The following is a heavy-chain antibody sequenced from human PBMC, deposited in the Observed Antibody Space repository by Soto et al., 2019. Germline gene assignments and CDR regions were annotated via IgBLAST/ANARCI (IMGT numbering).Heavy chain of an antibody. V-gene: IGHV1-8*01. D-gene: IGHD2-2*01. CDR1: GYTFTSYD. J-gene: IGHJ4*02. Sequence: ASVKVSCKASGYTFTSYDINWVRQATGQGLEWMGWMNPNSGNTGYAQKFQGRVTMTRNTSISTAYMELSSLRSEDTAVYYCARGVVVPAAMWGPDYSNYEFDYWGQGTLVTVSS. CDR2: MNPNSGNT. CDR3: ARGVVVPAAMWGPDYSNYEFDY.